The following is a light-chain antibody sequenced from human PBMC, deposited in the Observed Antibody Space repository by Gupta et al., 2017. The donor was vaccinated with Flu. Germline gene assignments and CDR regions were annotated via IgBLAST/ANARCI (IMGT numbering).Light chain of an antibody. V-gene: IGKV1-17*01. CDR1: QGSRND. J-gene: IGKJ5*01. CDR3: LQHNSYPLT. Sequence: GDRVTITCQGSQGSRNDLGWYQQKPGKALKSLIYAASSLQSGVRSRFSGSGSGTEFTLTISSLQPEDVATYYCLQHNSYPLTFGQGTRLEIK. CDR2: AAS.